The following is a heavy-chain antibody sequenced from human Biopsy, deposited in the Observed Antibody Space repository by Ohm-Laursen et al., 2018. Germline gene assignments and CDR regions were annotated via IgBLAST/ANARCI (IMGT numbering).Heavy chain of an antibody. Sequence: SVKVSCKVSGYAVTEFSTHWVRQAPGKGLEWMGGFAPENGKTIYAQKFQGRVTMTEDTSTDTAYMELSSLRSEDTAVYYCAADINVWNVNYWGQGTQVTVSS. CDR3: AADINVWNVNY. CDR1: GYAVTEFS. J-gene: IGHJ4*02. D-gene: IGHD1-1*01. CDR2: FAPENGKT. V-gene: IGHV1-24*01.